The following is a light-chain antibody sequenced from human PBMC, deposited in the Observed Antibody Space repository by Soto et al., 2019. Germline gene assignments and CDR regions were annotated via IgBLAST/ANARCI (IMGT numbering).Light chain of an antibody. CDR3: ETWDSNTVV. V-gene: IGLV4-60*03. Sequence: QPVLTQSSSASASLGSSVKLTCTLSSGHSSYIIAWHQQQPGKAPRYLMKLEGSGSYNKGSGVPGRFSGSSSGADRYLTISILQSEDEADYYRETWDSNTVVFGGGTKLTVL. CDR1: SGHSSYI. J-gene: IGLJ2*01. CDR2: LEGSGSY.